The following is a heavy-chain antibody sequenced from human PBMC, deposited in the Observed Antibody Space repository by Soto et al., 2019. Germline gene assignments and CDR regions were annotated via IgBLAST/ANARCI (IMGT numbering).Heavy chain of an antibody. V-gene: IGHV3-23*01. CDR1: GFTFNNYA. Sequence: PVGSLRLSCAASGFTFNNYAMAWVRQAPGKGLEWVSTVLQSGSGTYYADSVRGRFIISRDNSKNTLYLQMNSLRAEDTAVYHCVRDYYHVPGSYYDIPLDYWGQGTLVTVSS. J-gene: IGHJ4*02. CDR3: VRDYYHVPGSYYDIPLDY. D-gene: IGHD3-10*01. CDR2: VLQSGSGT.